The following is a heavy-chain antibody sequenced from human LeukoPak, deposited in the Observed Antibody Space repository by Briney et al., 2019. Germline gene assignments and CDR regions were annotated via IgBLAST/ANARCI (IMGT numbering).Heavy chain of an antibody. CDR3: AKFTGNGGYPDF. V-gene: IGHV3-23*01. CDR1: GFMFSDYA. CDR2: ISGSGGAT. J-gene: IGHJ4*02. D-gene: IGHD4-23*01. Sequence: GGSLGLSCAASGFMFSDYAMSWVRQAPGKGLEYVSAISGSGGATYYTDSVRGRVTISRDNSKNTVYLQMSSLRAEDTAIYYCAKFTGNGGYPDFWGQGNLVTVSS.